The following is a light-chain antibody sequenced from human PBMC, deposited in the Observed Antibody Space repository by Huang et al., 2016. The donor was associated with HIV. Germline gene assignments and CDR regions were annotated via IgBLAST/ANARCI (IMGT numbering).Light chain of an antibody. Sequence: IVMTQSPDSLAVSMGQRATINFQASHSVLYNCKNKNYLSWYQQKPGQSPKLLSSWASTRESGVPDRFSGSGSGTDFTLTISSLQAEDVAVYYCQQYYTSPYTFGQGTKLEIK. CDR2: WAS. CDR1: HSVLYNCKNKNY. CDR3: QQYYTSPYT. V-gene: IGKV4-1*01. J-gene: IGKJ2*01.